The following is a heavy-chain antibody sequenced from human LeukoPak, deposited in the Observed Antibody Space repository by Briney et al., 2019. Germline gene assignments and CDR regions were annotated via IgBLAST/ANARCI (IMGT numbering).Heavy chain of an antibody. D-gene: IGHD2-21*02. V-gene: IGHV4-59*12. CDR1: GDSIRSYC. CDR3: TRMTAGHDY. CDR2: INHSGYT. Sequence: NPSETLSLTCTVSGDSIRSYCWSWVRQTPGKGLEWIGEINHSGYTNDSPSLKSRVTLSIDTSRKQFSLNLRSVTVADTGIYYCTRMTAGHDYWGQGTLVTVSS. J-gene: IGHJ4*02.